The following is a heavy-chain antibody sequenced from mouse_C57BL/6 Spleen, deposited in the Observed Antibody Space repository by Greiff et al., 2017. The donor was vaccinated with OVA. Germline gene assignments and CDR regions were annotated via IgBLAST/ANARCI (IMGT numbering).Heavy chain of an antibody. Sequence: VHVKQSGPELVKPGASVKISCKASGYSFTDYNMNWVKQSNGKSLEWIGVINPNYGTTSYNQKFKGKATLTVDQSSSTAYMQLNSLTSEDSAVYYGARGWGGSSYRWYFDVWGTGTTVTVSS. V-gene: IGHV1-39*01. J-gene: IGHJ1*03. D-gene: IGHD1-1*01. CDR3: ARGWGGSSYRWYFDV. CDR1: GYSFTDYN. CDR2: INPNYGTT.